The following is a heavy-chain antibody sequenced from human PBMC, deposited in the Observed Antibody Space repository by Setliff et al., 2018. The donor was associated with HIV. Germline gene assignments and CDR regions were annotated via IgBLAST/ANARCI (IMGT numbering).Heavy chain of an antibody. CDR2: VGAVGSPT. CDR3: AKVFAFGIDGFDI. V-gene: IGHV3-23*01. J-gene: IGHJ3*02. CDR1: GFTFSNYA. Sequence: GASVKVSCAASGFTFSNYAMGWVRQGPGKGLEWVSTVGAVGSPTHYAESVRGRFTISKDNSKSTLSLQMNSLRGEDTAVYFCAKVFAFGIDGFDIWGQGTMVTVSS. D-gene: IGHD3-10*01.